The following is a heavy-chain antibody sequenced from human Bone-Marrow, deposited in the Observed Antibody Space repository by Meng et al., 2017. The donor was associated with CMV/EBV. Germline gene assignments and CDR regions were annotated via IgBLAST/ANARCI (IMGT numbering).Heavy chain of an antibody. Sequence: SGPPLVKPTQTLTLTCTFSGFSLSTSGVGVGWIRQPPGKALEWLALIYWNDDKRYSPSLKSRLTITKDTSKNQVVLTMTNMDPVDTATYYCVHRLPHYYDSSGYAYWGQGTLVTGSS. V-gene: IGHV2-5*01. J-gene: IGHJ4*02. D-gene: IGHD3-22*01. CDR2: IYWNDDK. CDR3: VHRLPHYYDSSGYAY. CDR1: GFSLSTSGVG.